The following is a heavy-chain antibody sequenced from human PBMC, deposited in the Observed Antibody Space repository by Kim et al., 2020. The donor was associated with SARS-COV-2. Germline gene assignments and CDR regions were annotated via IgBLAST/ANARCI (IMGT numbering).Heavy chain of an antibody. CDR1: GFTISSNA. Sequence: GGSLRLSCAASGFTISSNAITWVRQAPGKGLEWVSVTQSGGTGTYYADSVKGRFTISRDNSKNTLYMQVNSLRAEDTAVYYCAKGPRIFGMDYWGQGTLVTVSA. V-gene: IGHV3-23*03. CDR3: AKGPRIFGMDY. D-gene: IGHD3-3*01. J-gene: IGHJ4*02. CDR2: TQSGGTGT.